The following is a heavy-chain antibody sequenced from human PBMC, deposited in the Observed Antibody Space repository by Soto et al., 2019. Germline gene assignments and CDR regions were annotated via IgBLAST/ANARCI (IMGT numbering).Heavy chain of an antibody. CDR3: ARGAKYRGRIFDR. Sequence: SQTLSLTCGISGDSVSSNSAAWNWLRQSPSRGLEWLGRTYYRSKWYNDYAVSVESRITINPDTSKNHFSLQLNFVTPEDTAVYFCARGAKYRGRIFDRWGQGTLVTVSS. V-gene: IGHV6-1*01. CDR1: GDSVSSNSAA. CDR2: TYYRSKWYN. J-gene: IGHJ4*02. D-gene: IGHD1-26*01.